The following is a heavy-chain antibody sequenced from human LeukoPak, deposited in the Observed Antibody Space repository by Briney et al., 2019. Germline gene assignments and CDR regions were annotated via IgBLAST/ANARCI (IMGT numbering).Heavy chain of an antibody. CDR3: AKDRHYYGSGSYYVYFDY. J-gene: IGHJ4*02. CDR1: GFTFSSYG. Sequence: GGSLRLSCAASGFTFSSYGMNWVRQAPGKGLEWVSSITSSSSYIYYADSVKGRLTISRDNSKNTLYLQMNSLRAEDTAVYYCAKDRHYYGSGSYYVYFDYWGQGTLVTVSS. V-gene: IGHV3-21*01. D-gene: IGHD3-10*01. CDR2: ITSSSSYI.